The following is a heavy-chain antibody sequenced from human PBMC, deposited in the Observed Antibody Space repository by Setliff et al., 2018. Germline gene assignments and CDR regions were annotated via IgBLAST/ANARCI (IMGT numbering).Heavy chain of an antibody. Sequence: GGSLRLSCAASGFTFSGADIHGVRQATGKGLEWVGHISSKADKYATDYGASANGRFIISRDDSEKTAYLQMSSLKVDDTAMYYCILPCTSGWHNWLDPWGQGTLVTVSS. CDR1: GFTFSGAD. CDR2: ISSKADKYAT. CDR3: ILPCTSGWHNWLDP. V-gene: IGHV3-73*01. J-gene: IGHJ5*02. D-gene: IGHD6-19*01.